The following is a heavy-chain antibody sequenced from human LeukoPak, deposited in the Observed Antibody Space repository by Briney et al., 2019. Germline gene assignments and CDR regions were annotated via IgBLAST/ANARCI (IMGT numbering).Heavy chain of an antibody. CDR1: GYSFTSYW. CDR3: ARVAGGSGAGSYNNV. J-gene: IGHJ4*02. D-gene: IGHD3-10*01. CDR2: IDPSDSNT. Sequence: GESLKISCKGSGYSFTSYWITWVRQMPGKGPEWMGRIDPSDSNTNYSPSFQGHVTISADKSISTAYLQWSSLKASDTAIYYCARVAGGSGAGSYNNVWGQGTLVTVSS. V-gene: IGHV5-10-1*01.